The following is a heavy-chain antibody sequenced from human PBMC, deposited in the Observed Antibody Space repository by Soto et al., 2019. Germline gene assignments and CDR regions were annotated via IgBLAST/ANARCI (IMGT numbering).Heavy chain of an antibody. J-gene: IGHJ6*02. D-gene: IGHD3-3*01. Sequence: GSLRLSCAASGFTFSSYGMHWVRQAPGKGLEWVAVIWYDGSNKHYADSVKGRFTISRDNSKNTLYLQMNSLRAEDTAVYYCARDMTHWTGYHYGMDVWGQGTTVTVYS. CDR1: GFTFSSYG. CDR2: IWYDGSNK. CDR3: ARDMTHWTGYHYGMDV. V-gene: IGHV3-33*01.